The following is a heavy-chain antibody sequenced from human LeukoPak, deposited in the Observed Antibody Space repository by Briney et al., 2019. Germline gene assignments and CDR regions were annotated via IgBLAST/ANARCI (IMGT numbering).Heavy chain of an antibody. D-gene: IGHD1-26*01. Sequence: GGSLRLSCAASGFTFSSYGMHWVRQAPGKGLEWVAVIWYDGSNKYYADSVKGRFTISRDNAKNSLYLQMNSLRAEDTALYYCARDLGIVGAQFDYWGQGTLVTVSS. CDR2: IWYDGSNK. CDR3: ARDLGIVGAQFDY. CDR1: GFTFSSYG. J-gene: IGHJ4*02. V-gene: IGHV3-33*01.